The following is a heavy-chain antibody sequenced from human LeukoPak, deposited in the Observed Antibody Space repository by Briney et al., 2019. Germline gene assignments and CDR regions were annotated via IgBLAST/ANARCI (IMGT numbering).Heavy chain of an antibody. CDR1: GYSFTSHD. D-gene: IGHD2-2*01. Sequence: ASVKVSCKASGYSFTSHDINWVRQAPGKGLEWLGWMNPNSGNTGNSQKFQGRVTMTRDTSIGTAYMELSSLKFEDTAVYYCVRAVAGASTFHLDSWGQGTLVTVSS. CDR2: MNPNSGNT. CDR3: VRAVAGASTFHLDS. V-gene: IGHV1-8*01. J-gene: IGHJ4*02.